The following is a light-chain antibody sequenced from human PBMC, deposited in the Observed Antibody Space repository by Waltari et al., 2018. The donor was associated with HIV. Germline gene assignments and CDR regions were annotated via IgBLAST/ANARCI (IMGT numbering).Light chain of an antibody. CDR3: QAWDADHAV. CDR2: QGS. CDR1: KLAEKF. Sequence: ELTQPPSVSVPSGQTASIPCSGEKLAEKFPCWYQKKPGQPPTLLVYQGSSRPSGIPARFSASKSANTATLTVRGAQPLDEAEYFCQAWDADHAVFGGGTTLTVL. J-gene: IGLJ2*01. V-gene: IGLV3-1*01.